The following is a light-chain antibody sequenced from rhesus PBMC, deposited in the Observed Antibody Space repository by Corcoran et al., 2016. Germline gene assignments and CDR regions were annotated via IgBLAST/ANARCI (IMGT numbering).Light chain of an antibody. CDR3: SSYATGNTFI. CDR2: EVI. J-gene: IGLJ1*01. Sequence: QAAPSQSPSVSGSPGQSVTISCTRTSSDIGGSNRVSWFHHPPGKAPTVMIYEVIQRPSGVSDRFSGSKSGNPASLTISGLQAEDEADYYCSSYATGNTFIFGSGTRLTVL. CDR1: SSDIGGSNR. V-gene: IGLV2-13*03.